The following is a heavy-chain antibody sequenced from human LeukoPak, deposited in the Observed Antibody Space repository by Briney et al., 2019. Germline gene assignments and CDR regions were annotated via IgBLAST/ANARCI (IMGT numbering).Heavy chain of an antibody. J-gene: IGHJ4*02. V-gene: IGHV3-23*01. CDR2: ISGSRGGT. CDR3: AGEGGSMIQGDLDY. D-gene: IGHD3-10*01. CDR1: GFTFSSDA. Sequence: GVSVRLSCAASGFTFSSDAMTWVRQAPGKGLEWVSGISGSRGGTYYADSVKGRFTISRDNSKNTMYLQMNSLRAEDTALYYCAGEGGSMIQGDLDYWGQGTLVTFSS.